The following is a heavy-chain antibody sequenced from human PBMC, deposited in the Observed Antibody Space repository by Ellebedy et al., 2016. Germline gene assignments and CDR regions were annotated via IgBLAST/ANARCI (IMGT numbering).Heavy chain of an antibody. V-gene: IGHV4-59*12. D-gene: IGHD3-22*01. CDR3: ARVKGYYDSSGYLDY. J-gene: IGHJ4*02. CDR2: IYYSGST. CDR1: GGSISSYY. Sequence: SETLSLTXTVSGGSISSYYWSWIRQPPGKGLEWIGYIYYSGSTNYNPSLKSRVTISVDRSKNQFSLKLSSVTAADTAVYYCARVKGYYDSSGYLDYWGQGTLVTVSS.